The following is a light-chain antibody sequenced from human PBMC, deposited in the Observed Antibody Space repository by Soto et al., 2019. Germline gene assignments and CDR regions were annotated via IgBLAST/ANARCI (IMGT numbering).Light chain of an antibody. Sequence: QSALTQPASVSGSPGQSITISCTGTSSDVGSYNLVSWYQQHPGKAPKLMIYEVSKRPSGVSNRFSGSKSGNTASLTISGLQAEDEAYYYCCSYAASSTLVLGGGTKLTVL. V-gene: IGLV2-23*02. CDR3: CSYAASSTLV. CDR2: EVS. CDR1: SSDVGSYNL. J-gene: IGLJ3*02.